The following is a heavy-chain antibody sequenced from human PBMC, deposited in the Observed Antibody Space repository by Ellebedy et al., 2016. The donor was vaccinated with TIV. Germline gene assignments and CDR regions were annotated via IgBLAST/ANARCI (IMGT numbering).Heavy chain of an antibody. D-gene: IGHD6-19*01. CDR1: GFTFSSYA. V-gene: IGHV3-23*01. Sequence: LSLTCAASGFTFSSYAMSWVRQAPGKGLEWVSSISVSGSSTNYADSVKGRFTISRDNPNNSLYLQMNSLRAEDTAVYFCTKEGAVAGAPAYLAYDYWGQGTLVTVSS. CDR2: ISVSGSST. J-gene: IGHJ4*02. CDR3: TKEGAVAGAPAYLAYDY.